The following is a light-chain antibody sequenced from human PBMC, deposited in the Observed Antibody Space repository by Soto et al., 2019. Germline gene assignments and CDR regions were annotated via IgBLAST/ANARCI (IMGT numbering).Light chain of an antibody. CDR1: QSVSSSY. V-gene: IGKV3-20*01. CDR2: GTS. CDR3: QHYVSSPLT. Sequence: EIVLTQSPGILSLSPGERATLSCRASQSVSSSYLAWYQQIPGQAPRLLLHGTSTRATGIPDRFSGSGSGTDFTLTISRLEPEDFAVYYCQHYVSSPLTFGGGTKV. J-gene: IGKJ4*01.